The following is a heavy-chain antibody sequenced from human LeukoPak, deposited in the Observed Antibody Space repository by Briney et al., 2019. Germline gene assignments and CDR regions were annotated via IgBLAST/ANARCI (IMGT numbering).Heavy chain of an antibody. V-gene: IGHV3-30*18. CDR3: ANVRYSSSYYYGMDV. J-gene: IGHJ6*02. D-gene: IGHD6-13*01. CDR2: ISYDGSNK. CDR1: GFAFSSYG. Sequence: GGSLRLSCAASGFAFSSYGMHWVRQAPGKGLEWVAVISYDGSNKYNADSVKGRFTISRDNSKNTVYLQMNSLRAEDTAVYYCANVRYSSSYYYGMDVWGQGTTVTVSS.